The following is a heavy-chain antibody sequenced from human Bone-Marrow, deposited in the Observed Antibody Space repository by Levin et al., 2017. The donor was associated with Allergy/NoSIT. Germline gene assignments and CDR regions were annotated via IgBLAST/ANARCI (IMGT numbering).Heavy chain of an antibody. J-gene: IGHJ6*02. CDR1: GGSISSGDYY. CDR3: AREAGTIVGATQIYYYGMDV. CDR2: IYYSGST. Sequence: RSSETLSLTCTVSGGSISSGDYYWSWIRQPPGKGLEWIGYIYYSGSTYYNPSLKSRVTISVDTSKNQFSLKLSSVTAADTAVYYCAREAGTIVGATQIYYYGMDVWGQGTTVTVSS. D-gene: IGHD1-26*01. V-gene: IGHV4-30-4*01.